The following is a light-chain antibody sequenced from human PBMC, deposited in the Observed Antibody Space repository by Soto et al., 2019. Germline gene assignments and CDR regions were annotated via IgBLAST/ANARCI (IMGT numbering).Light chain of an antibody. CDR1: QSVSSSY. J-gene: IGKJ1*01. Sequence: EIGLTQSPGTLSLSPGERATLSCRASQSVSSSYLAGYQQKPGQAPRLLIFSASSRATGIPDRFSGSGFGTDCTNTISRLEPEDFAVYSCQEDGSSPRSLTCGQGTKVDIK. CDR2: SAS. V-gene: IGKV3-20*01. CDR3: QEDGSSPRSLT.